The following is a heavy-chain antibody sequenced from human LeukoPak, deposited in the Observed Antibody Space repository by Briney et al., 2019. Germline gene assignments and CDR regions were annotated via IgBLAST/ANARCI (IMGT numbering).Heavy chain of an antibody. CDR3: ARAYGSGSYTLLFFDY. CDR2: INPSGGST. D-gene: IGHD3-10*01. J-gene: IGHJ4*02. Sequence: GASVKVSCKASGYTFTSYYMHWVRHAPGQGLEWMGIINPSGGSTSYAQKFQGRVTMTRDTSTSTVYMELSSLRSEDTAVYYCARAYGSGSYTLLFFDYWGQGTLVTVSS. CDR1: GYTFTSYY. V-gene: IGHV1-46*01.